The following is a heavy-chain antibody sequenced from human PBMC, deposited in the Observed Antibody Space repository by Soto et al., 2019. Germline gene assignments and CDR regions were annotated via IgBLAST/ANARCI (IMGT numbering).Heavy chain of an antibody. CDR1: GFSLSTGGVG. D-gene: IGHD2-21*02. J-gene: IGHJ6*02. CDR2: IYWDDDK. V-gene: IGHV2-5*02. Sequence: QITLKESGPTLVKPTQTLTLTCTFSGFSLSTGGVGVGWIRQPPGKALEWLALIYWDDDKRYSPSLKSRLTIPKHTPKTRVVLTMPNMDPVDTATYYCAHSRCGGDCLQSYSSHYYFGMDVWGQGTTVTVSS. CDR3: AHSRCGGDCLQSYSSHYYFGMDV.